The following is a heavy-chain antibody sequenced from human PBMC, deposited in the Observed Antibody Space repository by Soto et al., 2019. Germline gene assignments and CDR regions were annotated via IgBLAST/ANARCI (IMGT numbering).Heavy chain of an antibody. CDR1: GFTFSIYA. J-gene: IGHJ4*02. Sequence: QPGGSLRLSCSASGFTFSIYAMYWVRQAPGKGLEYVSAINSNGGVTYYADSVKGRFTISRDNSKNTLYLQMSSLRAEDTAVYYCVKDQGGYSGYVFDYWGQGT. D-gene: IGHD5-12*01. CDR3: VKDQGGYSGYVFDY. CDR2: INSNGGVT. V-gene: IGHV3-64D*06.